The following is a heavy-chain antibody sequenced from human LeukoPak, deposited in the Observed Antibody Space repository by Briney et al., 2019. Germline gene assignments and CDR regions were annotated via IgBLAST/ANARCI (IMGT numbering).Heavy chain of an antibody. J-gene: IGHJ3*02. CDR3: ARPAATEAFDI. V-gene: IGHV3-7*01. D-gene: IGHD2-15*01. CDR2: IKQDGSEK. Sequence: GGSLRLSCAASGFTFSSYWMSWVRQAPGKGLEWVANIKQDGSEKYYVHSVKGRFTISRDNAKNSLYLQMNSLRAEDTAVYYCARPAATEAFDIWGQGTMVTVSS. CDR1: GFTFSSYW.